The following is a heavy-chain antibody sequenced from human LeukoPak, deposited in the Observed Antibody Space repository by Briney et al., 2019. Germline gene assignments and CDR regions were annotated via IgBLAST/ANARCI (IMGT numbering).Heavy chain of an antibody. CDR3: ARGVGYCSGGSCYRPTTFDY. CDR1: GGSFSGYY. J-gene: IGHJ4*02. V-gene: IGHV4-34*01. Sequence: PSETLSLTCAVYGGSFSGYYWSWIRQPPGKGLEWIGEINHSGSTNYNPSLKSRVTISVDTSKNQFSLKLSSVTAADTAVYYCARGVGYCSGGSCYRPTTFDYWGQGTLVTVSS. D-gene: IGHD2-15*01. CDR2: INHSGST.